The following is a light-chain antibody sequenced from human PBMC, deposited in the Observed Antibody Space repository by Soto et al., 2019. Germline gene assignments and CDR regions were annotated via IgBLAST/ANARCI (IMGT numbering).Light chain of an antibody. CDR3: AAWDDSLNVVV. J-gene: IGLJ2*01. CDR2: SNT. Sequence: QSVLTQPPSASGTPGQTSAISCSGGSSNIGIHTVNWYQQLPGTAPRLLIYSNTQRTSGVPHHFSGSKSGTSASLAISGLQSEYEGEYYCAAWDDSLNVVVFGGGTKLTVL. CDR1: SSNIGIHT. V-gene: IGLV1-44*01.